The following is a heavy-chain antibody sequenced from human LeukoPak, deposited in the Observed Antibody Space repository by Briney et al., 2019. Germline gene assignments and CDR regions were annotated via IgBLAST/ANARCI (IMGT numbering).Heavy chain of an antibody. CDR2: IYYSGST. V-gene: IGHV4-31*03. CDR1: GDSINSGGYY. D-gene: IGHD3-16*01. CDR3: ARNMITFGGADY. Sequence: PSETLSLTCTVSGDSINSGGYYWNWIRQHPGKGLEWIGYIYYSGSTYYNPSLQSRVTISVDTSKNQFSLKLSSVTAADTAVYYCARNMITFGGADYWGQGALVTVSS. J-gene: IGHJ4*02.